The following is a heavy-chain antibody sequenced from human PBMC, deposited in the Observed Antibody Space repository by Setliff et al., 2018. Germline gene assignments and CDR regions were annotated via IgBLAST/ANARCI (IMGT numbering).Heavy chain of an antibody. Sequence: VKVSCKASGYTFTRYGINWVRQAPGQGLEWVGWISAYNGDTNYAQKFQGRVTMTTDTSTSTAYMDLRSLTSDDTAVYYCARCLPFLSGYDRGAFDNWGQGTLVTVSS. CDR2: ISAYNGDT. J-gene: IGHJ4*02. CDR3: ARCLPFLSGYDRGAFDN. V-gene: IGHV1-18*01. D-gene: IGHD5-12*01. CDR1: GYTFTRYG.